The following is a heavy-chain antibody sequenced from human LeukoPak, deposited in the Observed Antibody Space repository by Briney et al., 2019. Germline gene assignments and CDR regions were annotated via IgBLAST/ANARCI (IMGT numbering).Heavy chain of an antibody. J-gene: IGHJ4*02. V-gene: IGHV3-66*01. CDR1: GFTVSSTY. Sequence: GGSLRLSCAASGFTVSSTYMSWVRQAPGKGLEWVSVIYSGGSPYYADSVKGRFTISRDSSKNTVYLQMNSLRAEDTAVYYCAKGSCSGGSCPLDYWGQGTLVTVSS. D-gene: IGHD2-15*01. CDR3: AKGSCSGGSCPLDY. CDR2: IYSGGSP.